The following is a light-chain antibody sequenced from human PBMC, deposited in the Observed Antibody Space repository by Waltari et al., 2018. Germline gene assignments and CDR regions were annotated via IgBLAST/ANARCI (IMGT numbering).Light chain of an antibody. J-gene: IGKJ2*01. CDR3: QHYYSSPYT. CDR1: QSITTS. Sequence: DIQMTQSPSTLSASVGDTVIISCRASQSITTSLAWYQQKPGKAPDVLIYGASNLESGVPSRFSGSGSGTEFTLTISSLQAEDVAVYYCQHYYSSPYTFGQGTKLEIK. CDR2: GAS. V-gene: IGKV1-5*03.